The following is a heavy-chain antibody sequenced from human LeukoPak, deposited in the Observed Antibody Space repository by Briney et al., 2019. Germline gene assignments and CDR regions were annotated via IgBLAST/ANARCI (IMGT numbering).Heavy chain of an antibody. D-gene: IGHD3-16*02. CDR2: IYYSGST. CDR3: ARDPGLSVIGSSIDI. Sequence: PSETLSLTCTVSGGSISSGGYYWSWIRQPPGKGLEWIGYIYYSGSTYYNPSLKSRVTISVDTSKNQFSLKLSSVTAADTAVYYCARDPGLSVIGSSIDIWGQGTMVTVSS. V-gene: IGHV4-30-4*08. CDR1: GGSISSGGYY. J-gene: IGHJ3*02.